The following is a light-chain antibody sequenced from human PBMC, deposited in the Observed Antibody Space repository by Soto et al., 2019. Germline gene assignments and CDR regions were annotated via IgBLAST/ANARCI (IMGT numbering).Light chain of an antibody. Sequence: DIQMTQSPFSLSASVGDRVTITCRASQNIYTYLNWYQQKPGKAPRLLIYAASSLQSGVPSRFSGSGSGTDFTLTIGSLQPEDFATYYCQESYSHPRTFGPGTRVDI. CDR3: QESYSHPRT. J-gene: IGKJ3*01. CDR2: AAS. V-gene: IGKV1-39*01. CDR1: QNIYTY.